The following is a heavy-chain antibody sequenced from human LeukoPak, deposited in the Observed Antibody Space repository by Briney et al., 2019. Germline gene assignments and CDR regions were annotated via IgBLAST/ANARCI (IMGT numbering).Heavy chain of an antibody. V-gene: IGHV3-21*01. Sequence: GGSLRLSCAASQFTFSSYTMNWVRRAPGKGLEWVSSISTRSDYIYYAESVKGRFTISRDNAKNSLYLQMNSLRAEDTAVYYCARDGYSGYDHSKHFDYWGQGTLVTVSS. CDR2: ISTRSDYI. CDR3: ARDGYSGYDHSKHFDY. CDR1: QFTFSSYT. D-gene: IGHD5-12*01. J-gene: IGHJ4*02.